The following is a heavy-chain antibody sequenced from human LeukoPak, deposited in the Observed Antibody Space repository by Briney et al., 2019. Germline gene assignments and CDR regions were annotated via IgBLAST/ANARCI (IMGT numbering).Heavy chain of an antibody. V-gene: IGHV5-51*01. CDR2: IFPGDSQT. J-gene: IGHJ3*01. CDR3: GRVRSGDYMGHEDAFDA. CDR1: GYIYTRYW. D-gene: IGHD4-17*01. Sequence: GESLKISCQASGYIYTRYWVGWVRQMPGKGLECMGIIFPGDSQTKYSPSFQGQVTISVDKYINTAFLQWSSLRASDTAMYYCGRVRSGDYMGHEDAFDAWGQGTKVTVSS.